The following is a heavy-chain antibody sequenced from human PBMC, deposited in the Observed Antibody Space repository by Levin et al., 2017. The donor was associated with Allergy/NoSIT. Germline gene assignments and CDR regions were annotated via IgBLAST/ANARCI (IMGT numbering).Heavy chain of an antibody. V-gene: IGHV1-3*01. D-gene: IGHD2-2*01. Sequence: ASVKVSCKPSGYPFADYSIHWVRQAPGQRLEWMGWINADNGDKKSSQSFQGRLTISRNTSARTVYMELGSLRSEDTAVYYCARRTEGFCSTTICSTPFDYWGQGTLVTVSS. CDR1: GYPFADYS. CDR2: INADNGDK. CDR3: ARRTEGFCSTTICSTPFDY. J-gene: IGHJ4*02.